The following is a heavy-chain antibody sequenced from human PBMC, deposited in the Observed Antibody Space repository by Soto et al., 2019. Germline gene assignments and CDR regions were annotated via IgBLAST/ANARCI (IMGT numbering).Heavy chain of an antibody. CDR1: GYTFTSYY. J-gene: IGHJ4*02. V-gene: IGHV1-46*01. D-gene: IGHD2-15*01. Sequence: QVQLVQSGAEVKKPGASVKVSCKASGYTFTSYYVHWVRQAPGQGLEWMGIINPGGGTSYAQKFQGRVTRSRERSTSTVYMVLSSLRAEDTAVYYCARVSCSGGRCYGIDYWGQGTLVTVSS. CDR3: ARVSCSGGRCYGIDY. CDR2: INPGGGT.